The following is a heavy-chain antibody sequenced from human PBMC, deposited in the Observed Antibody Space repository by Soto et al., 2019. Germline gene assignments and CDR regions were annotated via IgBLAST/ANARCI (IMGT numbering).Heavy chain of an antibody. CDR2: IYYSGST. CDR1: GVSISSGTYY. Sequence: QVQLQESGPGLVKPSQTLSLTCTVSGVSISSGTYYWSWIRQHPGKGLEWIGYIYYSGSTYYNPYLKSRVTISVDTSKNQFSLKLISVTAADTAVYYCARDWSDSSGYYAYFDSWGQGTLVTVSS. CDR3: ARDWSDSSGYYAYFDS. D-gene: IGHD3-22*01. J-gene: IGHJ4*02. V-gene: IGHV4-31*03.